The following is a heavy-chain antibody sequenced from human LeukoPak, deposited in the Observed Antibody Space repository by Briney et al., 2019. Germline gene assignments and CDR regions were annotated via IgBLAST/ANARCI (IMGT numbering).Heavy chain of an antibody. CDR2: IIPSLGAA. CDR3: ARGAYSVVEGHYYYFGMDV. V-gene: IGHV1-69*13. J-gene: IGHJ6*02. Sequence: SVKVSCKASGDTFITYSINWVRQAPGQGLEWVGGIIPSLGAANYAPSFQGRVTITADASTNTDFMELVSLTVEDTAVYYCARGAYSVVEGHYYYFGMDVWGHGTTVAVSS. CDR1: GDTFITYS. D-gene: IGHD2-21*01.